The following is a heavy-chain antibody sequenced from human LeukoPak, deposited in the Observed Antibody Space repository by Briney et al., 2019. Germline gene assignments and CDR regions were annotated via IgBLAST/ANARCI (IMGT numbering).Heavy chain of an antibody. V-gene: IGHV3-23*01. CDR2: ISGSGGST. D-gene: IGHD2-15*01. Sequence: GGSLRLSXAASGFTFSTYAMSWVRQAPGKGLEWVSAISGSGGSTYYADSVKGRFTISRDNSKNTLYLQMNSLRAEDTAVYYCAKDLRTVVVGAPDAFDIWGQGTMVTVSS. CDR3: AKDLRTVVVGAPDAFDI. CDR1: GFTFSTYA. J-gene: IGHJ3*02.